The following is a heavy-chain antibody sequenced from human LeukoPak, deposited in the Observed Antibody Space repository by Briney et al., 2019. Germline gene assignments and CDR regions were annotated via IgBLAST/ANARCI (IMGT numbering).Heavy chain of an antibody. CDR1: GGSFRGFY. J-gene: IGHJ6*03. CDR2: INHSGST. Sequence: SETLSLSCAVYGGSFRGFYWSWIRQPPGRGLEWIGEINHSGSTNYNPSLKSRLTISVDTSKNQFSLKLSSVTAADTAVYYCAAGCSSTSCFWFYYTDVWAKGTTVTVSS. V-gene: IGHV4-34*01. D-gene: IGHD2-2*01. CDR3: AAGCSSTSCFWFYYTDV.